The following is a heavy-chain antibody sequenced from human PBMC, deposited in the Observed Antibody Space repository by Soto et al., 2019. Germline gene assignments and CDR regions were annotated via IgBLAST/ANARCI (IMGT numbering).Heavy chain of an antibody. CDR2: VSYTGST. CDR3: ARARGKDGYTFDY. J-gene: IGHJ4*02. D-gene: IGHD6-25*01. V-gene: IGHV4-59*01. CDR1: GGSIRSFY. Sequence: PSETLSLTCSVFGGSIRSFYWSWIRQPPGKGLEWIGYVSYTGSTDYNPSLKSRVTISVDTSTNQFSLKLTSVTAADTAVYYCARARGKDGYTFDYWGQGTPVTVSS.